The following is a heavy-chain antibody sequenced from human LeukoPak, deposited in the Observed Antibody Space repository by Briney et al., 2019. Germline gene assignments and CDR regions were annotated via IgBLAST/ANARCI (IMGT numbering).Heavy chain of an antibody. CDR2: IRSKANSCAT. CDR3: ASSSWYVQSHFDY. CDR1: GFTFSGSA. J-gene: IGHJ4*02. Sequence: GGSLRLSCAASGFTFSGSAMHWVRQASGKGLEWVGRIRSKANSCATAYAASVKGRFTISRDDSKNTAYLQMNSLKTEDTAVYYCASSSWYVQSHFDYWGQGTLVTVPS. V-gene: IGHV3-73*01. D-gene: IGHD6-13*01.